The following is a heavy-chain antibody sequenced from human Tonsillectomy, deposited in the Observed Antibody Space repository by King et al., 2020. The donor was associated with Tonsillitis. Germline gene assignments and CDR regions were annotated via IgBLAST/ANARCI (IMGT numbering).Heavy chain of an antibody. CDR3: ARDRSDGSGSYHYFYYYMDV. D-gene: IGHD3-10*01. Sequence: VQLVESGGGVVQPGRSLRLSCAASGFTFSSFGMHWVRQAPGKGLEGVAVLWYDGNNKYYADSGKGRLLIPRDNPKNTLCLEMKKLVAEETAVYYRARDRSDGSGSYHYFYYYMDVWGEGTTVTVSS. J-gene: IGHJ6*03. V-gene: IGHV3-33*01. CDR1: GFTFSSFG. CDR2: LWYDGNNK.